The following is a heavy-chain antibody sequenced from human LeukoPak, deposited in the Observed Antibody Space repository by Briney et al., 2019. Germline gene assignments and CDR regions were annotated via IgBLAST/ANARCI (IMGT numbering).Heavy chain of an antibody. CDR3: ARTAGELRYAFDI. V-gene: IGHV3-66*01. CDR2: IYSGGST. J-gene: IGHJ3*02. D-gene: IGHD1-26*01. CDR1: GFTVSSNF. Sequence: GGSLRLSCAASGFTVSSNFMAWVRQAPGKGLEWVSVIYSGGSTYYADSVKGRFTISRDNSKNTLYLQMNSLRAEDTAVYYCARTAGELRYAFDIWGQGTMVTVSS.